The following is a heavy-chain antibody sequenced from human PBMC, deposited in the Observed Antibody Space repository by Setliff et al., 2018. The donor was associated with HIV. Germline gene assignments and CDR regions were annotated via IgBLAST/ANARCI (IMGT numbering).Heavy chain of an antibody. CDR2: IGQDGSEK. Sequence: GESLRLSCAASRFDFNNYWMCWVRQAPGKGLEWVANIGQDGSEKNYVDSVKGRFTISRDNAKNSMDLQMNSLRAEDTAIYYCARKLRPGHGVDVWGQGTTVTVSS. D-gene: IGHD3-10*01. J-gene: IGHJ6*02. CDR3: ARKLRPGHGVDV. V-gene: IGHV3-7*01. CDR1: RFDFNNYW.